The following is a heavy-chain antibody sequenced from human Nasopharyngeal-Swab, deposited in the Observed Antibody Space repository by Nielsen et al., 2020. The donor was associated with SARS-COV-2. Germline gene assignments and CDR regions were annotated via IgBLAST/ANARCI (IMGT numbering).Heavy chain of an antibody. V-gene: IGHV4-34*01. CDR3: ARALRGAAAKYYFDY. CDR2: INHSGST. Sequence: LETLSLTCAVYGGSFSGYYWSWIRQPPGKGLEWIGEINHSGSTNYNPSLKSRVTISVDTSKNQFSLKLSSVTAADTAVYYCARALRGAAAKYYFDYWGQGTLVTVSS. CDR1: GGSFSGYY. J-gene: IGHJ4*02. D-gene: IGHD6-25*01.